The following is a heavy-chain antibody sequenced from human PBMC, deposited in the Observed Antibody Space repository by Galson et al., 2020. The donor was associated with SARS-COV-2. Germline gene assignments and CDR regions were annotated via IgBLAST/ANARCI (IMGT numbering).Heavy chain of an antibody. Sequence: GGSLRLSCAASGFTFSSYGIHWVRQAPAKGLEWVAVIWYDGSNKYYADSVKGRFTISRDNSKNTLYLQMNSPRAEDTAVYYCAKEARIDGFGSGYYYDYWGQGTLVTVSS. CDR1: GFTFSSYG. CDR3: AKEARIDGFGSGYYYDY. V-gene: IGHV3-33*06. D-gene: IGHD3-3*01. J-gene: IGHJ4*02. CDR2: IWYDGSNK.